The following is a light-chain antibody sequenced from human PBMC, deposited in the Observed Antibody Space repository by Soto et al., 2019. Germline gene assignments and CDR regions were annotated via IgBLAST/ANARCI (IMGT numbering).Light chain of an antibody. Sequence: EIVLTQSPGTLSLSPGARAPLSCRASQSVSSNYLAWYQQKPGQAPKVLIYRASSRATGIPDRFSGSGSGTEFTLTISSLQPDDFATYYCQHYNSYSEAFGQGTKVDIK. CDR1: QSVSSNY. CDR2: RAS. CDR3: QHYNSYSEA. V-gene: IGKV3-20*01. J-gene: IGKJ1*01.